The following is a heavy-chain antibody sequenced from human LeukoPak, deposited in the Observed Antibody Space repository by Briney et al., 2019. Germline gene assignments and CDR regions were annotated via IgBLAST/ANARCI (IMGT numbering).Heavy chain of an antibody. Sequence: PGGSLRLSCAASGFTFSSYAMHWVRQAPGKGLEWVAVISYDGSNKYYADSVKGRFTISRDNSKNTLYLQMNSLRAEDTAVYYCAKDGPHYYDSSGYPTKYYFDYWGQGTLVTVSS. CDR1: GFTFSSYA. CDR2: ISYDGSNK. D-gene: IGHD3-22*01. J-gene: IGHJ4*02. CDR3: AKDGPHYYDSSGYPTKYYFDY. V-gene: IGHV3-30-3*01.